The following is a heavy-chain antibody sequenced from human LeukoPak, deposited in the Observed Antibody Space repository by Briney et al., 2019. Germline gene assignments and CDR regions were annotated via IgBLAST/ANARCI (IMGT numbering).Heavy chain of an antibody. CDR3: ARHVSGIAVAGTVWWFDP. CDR1: GYSFSSYW. Sequence: GESLKISCKGFGYSFSSYWIGWARQMPGKGLEWMGIIYPGDSDTRYSPSFQGQVTISADKSISTAYLQWSSLKASDTAMYYCARHVSGIAVAGTVWWFDPWGQGTLVTVSS. CDR2: IYPGDSDT. V-gene: IGHV5-51*01. J-gene: IGHJ5*02. D-gene: IGHD6-19*01.